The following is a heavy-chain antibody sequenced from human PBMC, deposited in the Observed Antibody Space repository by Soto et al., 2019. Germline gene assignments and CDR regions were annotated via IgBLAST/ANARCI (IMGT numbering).Heavy chain of an antibody. Sequence: GGSLRLSCAASGFTFSSYAMNWVRQAPGKGLEWVSTIRTSVGDTYYAASVKGRFTISRDNSKNTLYLQMNSLRADDTAVYYCASSINWGQGTLVTVSS. CDR2: IRTSVGDT. V-gene: IGHV3-23*01. CDR1: GFTFSSYA. CDR3: ASSIN. J-gene: IGHJ4*02.